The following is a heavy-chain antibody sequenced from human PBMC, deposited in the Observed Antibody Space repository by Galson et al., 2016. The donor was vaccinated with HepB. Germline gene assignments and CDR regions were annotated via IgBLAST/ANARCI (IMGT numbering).Heavy chain of an antibody. D-gene: IGHD6-6*01. CDR2: IYHTGNT. CDR1: GGSIRGSPYY. CDR3: SRPPSSIAAASDAFDL. V-gene: IGHV4-39*01. Sequence: ETLSLTCNVSGGSIRGSPYYWGWIRQPPGKGLEWIGSIYHTGNTCYNPSLKSRVTMHVDTSKNQISLKLNSVTAADSAVYYCSRPPSSIAAASDAFDLWGRGTMVTVSS. J-gene: IGHJ3*01.